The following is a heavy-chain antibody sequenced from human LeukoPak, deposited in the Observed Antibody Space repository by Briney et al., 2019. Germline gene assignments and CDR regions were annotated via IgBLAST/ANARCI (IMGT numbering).Heavy chain of an antibody. CDR1: GFTFSSYA. CDR2: ISGSAIST. D-gene: IGHD2-2*01. Sequence: GGSLRLSCAASGFTFSSYAMSWIRQAPGKGLEWVSSISGSAISTYYADSVKGRFTISRDNSKNTLYLQMNSLRAEDTAVYYCAKDRRYCSSTSCYGWFDPWGQGTLVTVSS. J-gene: IGHJ5*02. CDR3: AKDRRYCSSTSCYGWFDP. V-gene: IGHV3-23*01.